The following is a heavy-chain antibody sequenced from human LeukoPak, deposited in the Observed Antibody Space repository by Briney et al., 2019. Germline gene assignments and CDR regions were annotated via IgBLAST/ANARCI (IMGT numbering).Heavy chain of an antibody. CDR1: GFTVSSNY. CDR3: ARDRGSYAWDY. D-gene: IGHD5-12*01. CDR2: IYSGGST. V-gene: IGHV3-66*02. J-gene: IGHJ4*02. Sequence: GGSLRLSCAASGFTVSSNYMNWVRQAPGKGLEWVSVIYSGGSTYYADSVKGRFTISRDNSKNTLYLQMNSLRPEDTAVYYCARDRGSYAWDYWGQGILVTVSS.